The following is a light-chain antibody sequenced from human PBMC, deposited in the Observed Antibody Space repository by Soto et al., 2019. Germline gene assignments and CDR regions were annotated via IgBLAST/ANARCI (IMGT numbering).Light chain of an antibody. J-gene: IGKJ2*01. CDR3: QQFGGSYT. CDR1: QSVSSNY. CDR2: GAS. Sequence: EIVLTQSPGTLSLSPGEGATLSCRASQSVSSNYLACNQQKPGQAPRLLIYGASNRAPGIPDRFSGGGSGTDFTLTIRRLEPEDFAVYYCQQFGGSYTFGQGTKLQIK. V-gene: IGKV3-20*01.